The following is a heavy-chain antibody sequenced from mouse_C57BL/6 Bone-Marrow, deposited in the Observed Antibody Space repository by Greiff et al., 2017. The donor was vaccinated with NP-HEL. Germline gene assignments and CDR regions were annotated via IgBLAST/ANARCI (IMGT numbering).Heavy chain of an antibody. CDR3: TRDAYYGSSSWFAY. CDR1: GFTFSSYA. Sequence: EVQVVESGEGLVKPGGSLKLSCAASGFTFSSYAMSWVRQTPEKRLEWVAYISSGGDYIYYADTVKGRFTISRDNARNTLYLQMSSLKSEDTAMYYCTRDAYYGSSSWFAYWGQGTLVTVSA. V-gene: IGHV5-9-1*02. J-gene: IGHJ3*01. CDR2: ISSGGDYI. D-gene: IGHD1-1*01.